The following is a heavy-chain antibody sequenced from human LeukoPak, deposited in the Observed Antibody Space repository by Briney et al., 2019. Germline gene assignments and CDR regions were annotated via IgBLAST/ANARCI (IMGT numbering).Heavy chain of an antibody. CDR3: AKVWNYYDSSGPFDP. V-gene: IGHV4-34*01. CDR2: INHSGST. Sequence: SETLSLTCAVYGGSFSGYYWSWIRQPPGKGLEWIGEINHSGSTNYNPSLKSLVTISVDTSKNQFSLKLSSVTAEDTAVYYCAKVWNYYDSSGPFDPWGQGTLVTVSS. J-gene: IGHJ5*02. CDR1: GGSFSGYY. D-gene: IGHD3-22*01.